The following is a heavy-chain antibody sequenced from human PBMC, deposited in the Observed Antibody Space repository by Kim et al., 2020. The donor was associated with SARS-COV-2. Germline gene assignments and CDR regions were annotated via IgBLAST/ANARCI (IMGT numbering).Heavy chain of an antibody. CDR3: ASEETAEVY. D-gene: IGHD2-21*02. CDR2: SNK. J-gene: IGHJ4*02. Sequence: SNKYYADSVKGRFTISRDKSKNTLYLQMNSLRAEDTAVYYCASEETAEVYWGQGTLVTVSS. V-gene: IGHV3-33*01.